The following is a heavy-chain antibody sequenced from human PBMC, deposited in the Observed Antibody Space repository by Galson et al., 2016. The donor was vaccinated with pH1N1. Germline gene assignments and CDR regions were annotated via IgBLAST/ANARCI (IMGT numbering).Heavy chain of an antibody. V-gene: IGHV1-2*06. CDR3: ARDLYGGFQLPSYYYYGLDV. CDR2: INTSSGGT. Sequence: SVKVSCKASGYRFSGYYIHWVRQAPGQGLEWMGRINTSSGGTKFAQKFQGRVILTRDTSITTAYVEVDALSSDDAAVYYCARDLYGGFQLPSYYYYGLDVWGQGTTVTVSS. CDR1: GYRFSGYY. D-gene: IGHD4/OR15-4a*01. J-gene: IGHJ6*01.